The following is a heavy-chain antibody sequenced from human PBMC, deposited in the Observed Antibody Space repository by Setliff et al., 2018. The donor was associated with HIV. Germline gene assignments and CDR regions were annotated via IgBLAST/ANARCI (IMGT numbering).Heavy chain of an antibody. CDR2: ISSSDNTI. D-gene: IGHD7-27*01. J-gene: IGHJ4*02. V-gene: IGHV3-48*03. Sequence: GGSLRLSCAASGFTFSSYEMNWVRQAPGKGLEWVSYISSSDNTIHYADSVRGRFTISRDNAKNSLYLQLNSLRAEDTAVYYCARQGNWEFDYWGQGTLVTVSS. CDR3: ARQGNWEFDY. CDR1: GFTFSSYE.